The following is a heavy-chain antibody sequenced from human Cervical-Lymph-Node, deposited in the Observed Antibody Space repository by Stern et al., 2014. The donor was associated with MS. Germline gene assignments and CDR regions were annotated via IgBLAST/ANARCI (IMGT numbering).Heavy chain of an antibody. J-gene: IGHJ6*01. CDR1: GDTFTAYA. V-gene: IGHV1-69*06. CDR2: TTTFFVSA. D-gene: IGHD1-1*01. CDR3: AREVGSLAMDV. Sequence: QVQLGQSGAEVKKPGASVKVSCKASGDTFTAYAISWVRQAPGQGPAWMGGTTTFFVSADYAQKFQGRLTITADRSTSTAYMDLSSLTSEDTDVYYCAREVGSLAMDVWGQGTTVIVSS.